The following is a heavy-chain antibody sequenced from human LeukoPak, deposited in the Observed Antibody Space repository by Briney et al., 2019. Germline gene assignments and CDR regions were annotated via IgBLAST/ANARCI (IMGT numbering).Heavy chain of an antibody. D-gene: IGHD3-16*02. CDR3: AKESGPYDYVWGSYRLTYYYYSYMDV. CDR2: ICYDGSNK. Sequence: PGGSLRLSCAASGFTFSSYGMHWVRQGPGKGVEGGAGICYDGSNKYYADSVKGGFTISRDNSKKRLYMQMSSLRDGETGVYYCAKESGPYDYVWGSYRLTYYYYSYMDVWGKGTTVTVSS. J-gene: IGHJ6*03. V-gene: IGHV3-33*06. CDR1: GFTFSSYG.